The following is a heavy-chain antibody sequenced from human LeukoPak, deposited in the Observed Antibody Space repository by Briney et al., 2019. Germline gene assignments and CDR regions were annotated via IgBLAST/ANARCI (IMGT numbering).Heavy chain of an antibody. D-gene: IGHD3-22*01. V-gene: IGHV1-69*06. CDR1: GGTFSSYA. CDR3: ARDAYYYDSSGKGFNY. Sequence: SVKVSCKASGGTFSSYAISWVRQAPGQGLELMGGIIPIFGTANYAQKFQGRVTITADKSTSTAYMELSSLRSEDTAVYYCARDAYYYDSSGKGFNYWGQGTLVTVSS. J-gene: IGHJ4*02. CDR2: IIPIFGTA.